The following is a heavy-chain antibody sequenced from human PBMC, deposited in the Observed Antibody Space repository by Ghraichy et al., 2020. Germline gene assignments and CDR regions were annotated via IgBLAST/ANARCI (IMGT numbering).Heavy chain of an antibody. CDR3: ARDMVRGYGMDV. CDR2: INPNSGGT. Sequence: ASVKVSCKASGYTFIGYYMHWVRQAPGQGLEWMGWINPNSGGTNYAQKFQGWVTMTRDTSISTAYMELSRLRSDDTAVYYCARDMVRGYGMDVWGQGTTVTVSS. D-gene: IGHD3-10*01. CDR1: GYTFIGYY. J-gene: IGHJ6*02. V-gene: IGHV1-2*04.